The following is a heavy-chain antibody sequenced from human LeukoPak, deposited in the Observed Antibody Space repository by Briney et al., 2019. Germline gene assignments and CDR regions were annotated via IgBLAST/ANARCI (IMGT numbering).Heavy chain of an antibody. CDR1: GGSFSGYY. CDR3: ARSWYNWNYAREGLSWFDP. J-gene: IGHJ5*02. Sequence: SETLSLTCAVYGGSFSGYYWSWIRQPPGKGLEWIGEINHSGSTNYNPSLKSRVTISVDTSKNQFSLKLSSVTAADTAVYYCARSWYNWNYAREGLSWFDPWGQGTLVTVSS. D-gene: IGHD1-7*01. V-gene: IGHV4-34*01. CDR2: INHSGST.